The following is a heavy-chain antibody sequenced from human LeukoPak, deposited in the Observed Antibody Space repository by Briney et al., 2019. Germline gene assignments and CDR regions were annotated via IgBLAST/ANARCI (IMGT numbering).Heavy chain of an antibody. CDR3: ARDKRERTGYSGYAYYYYYGMDV. J-gene: IGHJ6*02. D-gene: IGHD5-12*01. Sequence: GGSLRVSCAASGFTFSSYGMHWVRQGPGQRREWGAVIWYDGSNKYYADSVKGRFTISRDNSKNTLYLQMNSLRAEDTAVYYCARDKRERTGYSGYAYYYYYGMDVWGQGTTVTVSS. CDR1: GFTFSSYG. V-gene: IGHV3-33*01. CDR2: IWYDGSNK.